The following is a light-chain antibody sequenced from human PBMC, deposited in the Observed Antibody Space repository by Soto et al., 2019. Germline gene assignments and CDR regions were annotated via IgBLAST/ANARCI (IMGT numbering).Light chain of an antibody. CDR3: SSYTRSDTYV. V-gene: IGLV2-14*01. CDR2: DVS. Sequence: QSVLTQPASVSGSPGQSIAISCTGTSSDVGAYNWVSWYQQHPGKAPQLIIFDVSNRPSGVSNRFSGSKSGNTASLTISGLQAEDEADYYCSSYTRSDTYVFGTGTKVTV. CDR1: SSDVGAYNW. J-gene: IGLJ1*01.